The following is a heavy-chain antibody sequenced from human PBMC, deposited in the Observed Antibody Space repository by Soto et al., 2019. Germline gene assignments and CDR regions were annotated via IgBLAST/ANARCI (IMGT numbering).Heavy chain of an antibody. CDR3: VKDESINWQSGNFRH. CDR1: GFTFDDYA. D-gene: IGHD1-1*01. CDR2: INWNSGSI. J-gene: IGHJ1*01. V-gene: IGHV3-9*01. Sequence: PGGSLRLSCAASGFTFDDYAMHWVRQVPGKGLEWVSGINWNSGSIGYGDSVKGRFAISRDNAKNSLHLQMNSLSAEDTAFYYCVKDESINWQSGNFRHWGQGTLVTVSS.